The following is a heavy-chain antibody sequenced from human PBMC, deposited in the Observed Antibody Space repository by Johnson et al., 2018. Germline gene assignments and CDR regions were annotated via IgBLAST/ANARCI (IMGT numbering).Heavy chain of an antibody. D-gene: IGHD6-25*01. V-gene: IGHV3-74*01. Sequence: VQLQESGGGVVEPGRSLRLSCAASGFTFSSYGMHWVRQAPGKGLVWVSRISSDGRSTNYAASVKGRFTISRDNAKNTLHLQVNSLRAEDTAVYYGAREDVSGGRYFQHWGQGTLVTVSS. CDR2: ISSDGRST. CDR3: AREDVSGGRYFQH. J-gene: IGHJ1*01. CDR1: GFTFSSYG.